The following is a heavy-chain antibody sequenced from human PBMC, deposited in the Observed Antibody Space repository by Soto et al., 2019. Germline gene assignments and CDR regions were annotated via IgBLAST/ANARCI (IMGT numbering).Heavy chain of an antibody. CDR1: GYTFTGYY. CDR2: INPNSGGT. Sequence: VASVKVSCKASGYTFTGYYMHWVRQAPGQGLEWMGWINPNSGGTNYAQKFQGRVTMTRDTSISTAYMELSRLRSDDTAVYYCAREDQYYYYGMDVWGQGTTVTVSS. CDR3: AREDQYYYYGMDV. J-gene: IGHJ6*02. V-gene: IGHV1-2*02.